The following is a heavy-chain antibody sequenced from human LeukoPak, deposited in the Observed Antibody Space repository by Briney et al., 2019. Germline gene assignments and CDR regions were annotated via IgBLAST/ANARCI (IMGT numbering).Heavy chain of an antibody. CDR2: IYYSGST. CDR3: ARGGHYYDSSGYFLSHYFDY. J-gene: IGHJ4*02. D-gene: IGHD3-22*01. CDR1: GGSISSYY. Sequence: SETLSLTCTVSGGSISSYYWSWIRQPPGKGLEWIGYIYYSGSTNYNPSLKSRVTISVDTSKNQFSLKLGSVTAADAAVYYCARGGHYYDSSGYFLSHYFDYWGQGTLVTISS. V-gene: IGHV4-59*01.